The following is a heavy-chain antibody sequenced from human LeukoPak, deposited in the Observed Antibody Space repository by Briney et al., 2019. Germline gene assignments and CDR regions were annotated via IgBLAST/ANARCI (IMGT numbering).Heavy chain of an antibody. CDR1: GGSISSGGYY. D-gene: IGHD3/OR15-3a*01. V-gene: IGHV4-31*03. CDR3: ARSRLRSMISP. CDR2: IYYSGST. J-gene: IGHJ5*02. Sequence: SETLSLTCTVSGGSISSGGYYWSWIRQHPGKGLEWIGYIYYSGSTYYNPSLKSRVTISVDTSKNQFSLKLSSVTAADTAVYYCARSRLRSMISPWGQGTLVTVSS.